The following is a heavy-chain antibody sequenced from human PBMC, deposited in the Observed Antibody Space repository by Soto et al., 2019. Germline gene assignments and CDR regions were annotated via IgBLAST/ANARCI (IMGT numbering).Heavy chain of an antibody. CDR2: IDPSDSYT. CDR1: GYSFTSYW. CDR3: ARRGYSYGPISNYYYYGMDV. V-gene: IGHV5-10-1*01. D-gene: IGHD5-18*01. J-gene: IGHJ6*02. Sequence: SGESLKISCKGSGYSFTSYWISWVRQMPGKGLEWMGRIDPSDSYTNYSPSFQGHVTISADKSISTAYLQWSSLKASDTAMYYCARRGYSYGPISNYYYYGMDVWGQGTTVTVSS.